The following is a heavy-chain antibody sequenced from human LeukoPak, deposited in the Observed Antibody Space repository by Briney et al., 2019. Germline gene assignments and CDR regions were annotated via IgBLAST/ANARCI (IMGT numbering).Heavy chain of an antibody. CDR3: ARGAHRYYYDSSGYYHDAFDI. D-gene: IGHD3-22*01. CDR1: GITFSGYS. Sequence: GGSLRLSCAASGITFSGYSMNWIRQAPGKGLEWVATITGDSTYISHADSVKGRFTISRDNAKNSVYLQMNSLRAEDTAVYYCARGAHRYYYDSSGYYHDAFDIWGQGTMVTVSS. V-gene: IGHV3-21*01. J-gene: IGHJ3*02. CDR2: ITGDSTYI.